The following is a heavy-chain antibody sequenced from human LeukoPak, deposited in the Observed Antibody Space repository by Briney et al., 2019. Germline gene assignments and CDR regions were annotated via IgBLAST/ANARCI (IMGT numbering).Heavy chain of an antibody. J-gene: IGHJ4*02. CDR1: GGSISSGGYY. D-gene: IGHD3-22*01. V-gene: IGHV4-39*07. CDR2: INHSGST. Sequence: SETLSLTCTVSGGSISSGGYYWSWIRQPPGKGLEWIGEINHSGSTNYNPSLKSRVTISVDTSKNQFSLKLSSVTAADTAVYHCARNTYYYDSSGYWVLDYWGQGTLVTVSS. CDR3: ARNTYYYDSSGYWVLDY.